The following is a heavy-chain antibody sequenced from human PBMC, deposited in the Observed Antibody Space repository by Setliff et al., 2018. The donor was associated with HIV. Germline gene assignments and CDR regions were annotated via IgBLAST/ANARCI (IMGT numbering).Heavy chain of an antibody. CDR3: ARGFSVYSSSDPLLNWLDP. CDR1: GYTFTSYT. J-gene: IGHJ5*02. Sequence: GASVKVSCKASGYTFTSYTLHWVRQAPGQRLEWMGWINASNGNTKFSQKFQGRATITRDTSASTAYMDLSSLRSEDTAVYYCARGFSVYSSSDPLLNWLDPWGQGTLVTVSS. V-gene: IGHV1-3*01. CDR2: INASNGNT. D-gene: IGHD6-6*01.